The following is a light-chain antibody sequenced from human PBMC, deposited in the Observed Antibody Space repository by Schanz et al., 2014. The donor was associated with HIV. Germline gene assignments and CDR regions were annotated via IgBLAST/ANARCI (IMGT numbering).Light chain of an antibody. V-gene: IGKV3-20*01. J-gene: IGKJ1*01. Sequence: EIVMTQSPGTLSLSPGERATLSCWASQSVNTNYLAWFQQKPGQAPRLLIYGASSRATGIPDRFSGSGSGTDFTLTISRLEPEDFAVYYCLQYGSSPRTFGLGTKVEI. CDR1: QSVNTNY. CDR3: LQYGSSPRT. CDR2: GAS.